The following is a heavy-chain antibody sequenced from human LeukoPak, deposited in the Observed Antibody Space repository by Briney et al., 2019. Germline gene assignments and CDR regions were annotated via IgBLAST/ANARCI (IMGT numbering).Heavy chain of an antibody. Sequence: GGSLRLSCAGSGFTFPNYAMSWVRQAPGKGREWVSAISGSADTTYYAASVKGRFTISRDNAKNTLYLQMNSLRAEDTAVYYCAGDANWLDPWGQGTLVTVSS. D-gene: IGHD5-24*01. CDR3: AGDANWLDP. V-gene: IGHV3-23*01. CDR1: GFTFPNYA. J-gene: IGHJ5*02. CDR2: ISGSADTT.